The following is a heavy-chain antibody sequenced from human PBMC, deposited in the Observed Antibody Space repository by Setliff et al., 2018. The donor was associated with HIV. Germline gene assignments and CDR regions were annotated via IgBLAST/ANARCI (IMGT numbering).Heavy chain of an antibody. D-gene: IGHD2-2*01. Sequence: ASVKVSCKAFGYTFSHYPMHWVRQAPGQRPEWMGWINTGNGNTKYSQKFQDRVTITRDTSADTVYMELSSLRSEDTAVYYCARDRCNSVACYLYNWFDPWGQGTLVTVSS. CDR3: ARDRCNSVACYLYNWFDP. J-gene: IGHJ5*02. CDR1: GYTFSHYP. V-gene: IGHV1-3*04. CDR2: INTGNGNT.